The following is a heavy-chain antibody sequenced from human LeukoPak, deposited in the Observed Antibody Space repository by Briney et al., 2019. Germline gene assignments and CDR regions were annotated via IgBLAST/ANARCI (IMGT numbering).Heavy chain of an antibody. D-gene: IGHD2-2*01. J-gene: IGHJ4*02. CDR3: AISPYCSSTSCPDY. CDR1: GFTVSSNY. Sequence: SGGSLILSCAASGFTVSSNYMSWVRQAPGKGLEWVSVIYSGGSTYYADSVKGRFTNSRDNSKNTLYLQMNSLRAEDTAVYYCAISPYCSSTSCPDYWGQGTLVTVSS. V-gene: IGHV3-66*01. CDR2: IYSGGST.